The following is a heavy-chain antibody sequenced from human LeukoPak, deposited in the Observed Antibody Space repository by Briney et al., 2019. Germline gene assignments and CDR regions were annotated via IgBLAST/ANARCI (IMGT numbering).Heavy chain of an antibody. CDR2: ITGSGDGT. J-gene: IGHJ4*02. D-gene: IGHD4/OR15-4a*01. Sequence: GGSLRLSCAASGFTFSTYAMTWVRQAPGKGLEWVSSITGSGDGTSAADSVTGRFSISRDNSKSTLYLQMNSLRVEDTAVYYCARRAGAYSHPYDYWGQGTLVTVSS. CDR1: GFTFSTYA. V-gene: IGHV3-23*01. CDR3: ARRAGAYSHPYDY.